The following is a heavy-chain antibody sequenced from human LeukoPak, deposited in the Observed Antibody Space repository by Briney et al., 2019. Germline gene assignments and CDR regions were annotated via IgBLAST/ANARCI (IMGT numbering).Heavy chain of an antibody. V-gene: IGHV3-30*03. J-gene: IGHJ4*02. CDR3: ARGAGYNYPYYFDY. D-gene: IGHD5-24*01. CDR2: ISYDGSNK. CDR1: GFTFSSYG. Sequence: GGSLRLSCAASGFTFSSYGMHWVRQASGKGLEWVAVISYDGSNKYYADSVKGRFTISRDNSKNTLYLQMNSLRAEDTAVYYCARGAGYNYPYYFDYWGQGTLVTVSS.